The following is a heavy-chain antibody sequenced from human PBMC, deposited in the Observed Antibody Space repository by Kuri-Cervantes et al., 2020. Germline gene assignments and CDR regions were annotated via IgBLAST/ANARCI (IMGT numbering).Heavy chain of an antibody. J-gene: IGHJ5*02. CDR3: ARDYYGSGNWFDP. V-gene: IGHV1-69*13. D-gene: IGHD3-10*01. Sequence: SVKVSCKASGGTFSSYAISWVRQAPGQGLEWMGGIIPIFGTANYAQKFQGRVTITADESTSTAYMELSSLRSEDTAVYYCARDYYGSGNWFDPWGHGTLVTVSS. CDR1: GGTFSSYA. CDR2: IIPIFGTA.